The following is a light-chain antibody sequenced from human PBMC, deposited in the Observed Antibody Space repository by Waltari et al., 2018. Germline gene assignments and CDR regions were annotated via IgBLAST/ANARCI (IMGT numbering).Light chain of an antibody. CDR1: QSVLYSSNNKNY. Sequence: DIVMTQSPDSLAVSLGERATINCKSSQSVLYSSNNKNYLAWYQQKPGQPPKLLIYWASTRESVVPDRFSGSGSGTYFTLTISSLQAEDVAVYYCQQYYSTPWTFGQGTKVEIK. J-gene: IGKJ1*01. CDR3: QQYYSTPWT. CDR2: WAS. V-gene: IGKV4-1*01.